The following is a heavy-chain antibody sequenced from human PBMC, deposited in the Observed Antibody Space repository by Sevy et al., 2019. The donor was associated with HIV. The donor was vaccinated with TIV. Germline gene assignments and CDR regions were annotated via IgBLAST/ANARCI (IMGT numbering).Heavy chain of an antibody. CDR3: ARERDPFDY. J-gene: IGHJ4*02. CDR2: ISSGSTYI. CDR1: GFTFSDYI. Sequence: GGSLRLSCAASGFTFSDYIMDWVRQAPGKGLEWVASISSGSTYIQYSDSVRGGFTISRDNAKNSLYLQIHRLRTEDTAVYYCARERDPFDYWGQGTLVTVSS. V-gene: IGHV3-21*01.